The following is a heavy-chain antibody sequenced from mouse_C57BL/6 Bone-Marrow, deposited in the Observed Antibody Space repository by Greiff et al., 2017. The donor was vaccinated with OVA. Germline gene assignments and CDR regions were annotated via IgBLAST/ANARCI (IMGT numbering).Heavy chain of an antibody. V-gene: IGHV1-72*01. CDR1: GYTFTSYW. Sequence: QVQLQQPGAELVKPGASVKLSCKASGYTFTSYWMHWVKQRPGRGLEWIGRIDPNSGGTKYNEKFKSKATLTVDKPSSTAYMQLSSLTSEDSPVDYCARAPYGNYLAWFAYWGQGTLVTVSA. CDR3: ARAPYGNYLAWFAY. CDR2: IDPNSGGT. D-gene: IGHD2-1*01. J-gene: IGHJ3*01.